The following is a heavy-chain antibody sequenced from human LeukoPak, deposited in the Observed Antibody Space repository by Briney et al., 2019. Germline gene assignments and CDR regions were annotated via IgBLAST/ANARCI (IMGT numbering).Heavy chain of an antibody. CDR1: GGSISNYY. V-gene: IGHV4-4*07. D-gene: IGHD4-11*01. Sequence: SETLSLTCTVSGGSISNYYWSWIRQPAGKGLEWIGRIYAGGTASYNPSLKSRVTMSVDTSKNQFSLKLSSVTAADTAVYYCARVNTVTTYYYYYYYMDVWGKGTTVTVSS. J-gene: IGHJ6*03. CDR2: IYAGGTA. CDR3: ARVNTVTTYYYYYYYMDV.